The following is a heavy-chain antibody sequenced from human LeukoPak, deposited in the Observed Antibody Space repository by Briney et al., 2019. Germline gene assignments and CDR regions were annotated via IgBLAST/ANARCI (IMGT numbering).Heavy chain of an antibody. Sequence: GGSLRLSCAASGFTFSSYGMHWVRQAPGKGLEWVSSISGSGRITYYPDSVKGRFTISRDNSKNTLYLQMNSLRAEDTAVYYCAKSLSSGPAAMDYWGQGTLVTVSS. CDR3: AKSLSSGPAAMDY. V-gene: IGHV3-23*01. CDR2: ISGSGRIT. CDR1: GFTFSSYG. D-gene: IGHD2-2*01. J-gene: IGHJ4*02.